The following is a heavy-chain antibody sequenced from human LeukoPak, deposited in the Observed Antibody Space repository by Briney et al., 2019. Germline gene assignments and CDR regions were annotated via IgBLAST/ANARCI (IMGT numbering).Heavy chain of an antibody. J-gene: IGHJ3*02. V-gene: IGHV3-9*03. Sequence: PGGSLRLSCAASGFTVSSNYMSWVRQAPGKGLEWVSGISYNGGTIGFADSVKGRFTISRDNAKNSLYLQMNSLRAEDMALYYCAKDGCSGGSCYGRSAFDIWGQGTMVTVSS. CDR3: AKDGCSGGSCYGRSAFDI. CDR2: ISYNGGTI. CDR1: GFTVSSNY. D-gene: IGHD2-15*01.